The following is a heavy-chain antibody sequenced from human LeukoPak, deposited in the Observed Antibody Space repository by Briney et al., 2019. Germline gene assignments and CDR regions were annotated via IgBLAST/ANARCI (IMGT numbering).Heavy chain of an antibody. D-gene: IGHD6-19*01. CDR1: GFTFSRYW. J-gene: IGHJ4*02. CDR2: IKQDGSEI. Sequence: GGSLRLSCAASGFTFSRYWMSWVRQAPGKGLEWVACIKQDGSEIYYVDSVKGRFTISRDNAKNSLYLQMNSLRAGDTAVYYCARGGWYYFDYWGQGTLVTVPS. CDR3: ARGGWYYFDY. V-gene: IGHV3-7*04.